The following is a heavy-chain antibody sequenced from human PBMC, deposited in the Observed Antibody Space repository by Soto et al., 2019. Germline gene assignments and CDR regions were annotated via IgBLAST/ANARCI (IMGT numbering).Heavy chain of an antibody. CDR1: GGSISSSSYY. D-gene: IGHD6-13*01. CDR3: ARHSDIGSTSYSSSWFDP. V-gene: IGHV4-39*01. J-gene: IGHJ5*02. CDR2: IYYSGST. Sequence: QLQLQESGPGLVKPSETLSLTCTVSGGSISSSSYYWGWIRQPPGKGLGWIGSIYYSGSTYYNPSLKSRVTISVDTSKNQFSLKLSSVTAADTAVYYCARHSDIGSTSYSSSWFDPWGQGTLVTVSS.